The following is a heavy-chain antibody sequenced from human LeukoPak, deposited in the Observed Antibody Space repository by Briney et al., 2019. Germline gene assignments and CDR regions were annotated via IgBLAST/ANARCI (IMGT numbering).Heavy chain of an antibody. J-gene: IGHJ4*02. Sequence: QAGGSLRLSCAASGFTFSSFGRHWVRQAPGKGREWVAIISYDGSLKYYADSVKGRFAISRDNPKSTLYLQISSLRVEDTAVYYCAKETYDSSGYYFAYFDYWGQGTLVTVSA. V-gene: IGHV3-30*18. CDR1: GFTFSSFG. D-gene: IGHD3-22*01. CDR2: ISYDGSLK. CDR3: AKETYDSSGYYFAYFDY.